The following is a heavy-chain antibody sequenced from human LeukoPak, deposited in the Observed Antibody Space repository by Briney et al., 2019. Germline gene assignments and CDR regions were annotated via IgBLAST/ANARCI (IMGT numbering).Heavy chain of an antibody. CDR2: IYPGDSET. Sequence: GESLKISCKGSGYSFSKYWIAWVRQMPGKGLEWMGIIYPGDSETTYSPSFQGQVTISADKSISTAYLQWSSLKASDSAMYYCARRSGPYYLFDYWGQGTLLTVSS. J-gene: IGHJ4*02. CDR1: GYSFSKYW. CDR3: ARRSGPYYLFDY. D-gene: IGHD1-26*01. V-gene: IGHV5-51*01.